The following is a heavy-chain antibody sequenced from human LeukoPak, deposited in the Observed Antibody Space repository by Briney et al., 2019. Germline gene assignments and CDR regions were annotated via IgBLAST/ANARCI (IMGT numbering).Heavy chain of an antibody. CDR3: ARAPYDSSGYYYSHYFDY. CDR1: GGSFSGYY. Sequence: KPSETLSLTCAVYGGSFSGYYWSWIRQPPGKGLEWIGEINHGGSTNYNPALKSRVTISVDTSKNQFSLKLSSVTAADTAVYYCARAPYDSSGYYYSHYFDYWGQGTLVTVSS. V-gene: IGHV4-34*01. CDR2: INHGGST. D-gene: IGHD3-22*01. J-gene: IGHJ4*02.